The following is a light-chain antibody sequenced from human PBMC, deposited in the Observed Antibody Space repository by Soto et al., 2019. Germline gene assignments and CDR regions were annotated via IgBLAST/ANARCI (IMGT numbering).Light chain of an antibody. Sequence: IVLTQSPATLSLSPGERATLSCRASQSINIYLAWYQQKPGQAPRLLINDASNRATGIPARFSGSGSGTDFTLTISSLEPEDFAVYYCQQRSKWPLTFGQGTKVDI. J-gene: IGKJ1*01. CDR2: DAS. CDR3: QQRSKWPLT. V-gene: IGKV3-11*01. CDR1: QSINIY.